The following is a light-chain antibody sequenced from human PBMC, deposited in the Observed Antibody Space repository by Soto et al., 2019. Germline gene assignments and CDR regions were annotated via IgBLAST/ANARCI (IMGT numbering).Light chain of an antibody. CDR3: AAWDDSLNGYV. Sequence: QSVLTQPPSASGTPGQRVTISCSGSSSNNGSNTVNWYQQLPGTTPKLLIYSNNQRPSGVPDRFSGSKSGTSASLAISGLQSEYEADYYCAAWDDSLNGYVFGTGTKVTVL. V-gene: IGLV1-44*01. CDR2: SNN. CDR1: SSNNGSNT. J-gene: IGLJ1*01.